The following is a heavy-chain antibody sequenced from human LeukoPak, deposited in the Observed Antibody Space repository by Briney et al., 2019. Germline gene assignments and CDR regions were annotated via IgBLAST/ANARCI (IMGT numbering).Heavy chain of an antibody. J-gene: IGHJ4*02. CDR2: INPNSGGT. CDR1: GYTFTGYY. Sequence: ASVKVSCKASGYTFTGYYMHWVRQAPGQGLEWMGWINPNSGGTYYAQKFQGRVTMTRDTSISTAYMELSRLRSDDTAVYYCAGGRPRGYCSGGSCYHNFDYWGQGTLVTVSS. D-gene: IGHD2-15*01. CDR3: AGGRPRGYCSGGSCYHNFDY. V-gene: IGHV1-2*02.